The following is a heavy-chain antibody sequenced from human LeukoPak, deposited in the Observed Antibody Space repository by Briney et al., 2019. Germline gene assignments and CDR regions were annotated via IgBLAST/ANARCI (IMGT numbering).Heavy chain of an antibody. CDR3: AREGLSVNFDY. CDR1: GGSISSYY. J-gene: IGHJ4*02. Sequence: SETLSLTCTVSGGSISSYYWSWIRQPPGKGLEWIGYIYYSGSTNYNPSLKSRVTISVDTSKNQFSLKLSSVTAADTAVYYCAREGLSVNFDYWGQGTLVTVSS. D-gene: IGHD4-23*01. V-gene: IGHV4-59*01. CDR2: IYYSGST.